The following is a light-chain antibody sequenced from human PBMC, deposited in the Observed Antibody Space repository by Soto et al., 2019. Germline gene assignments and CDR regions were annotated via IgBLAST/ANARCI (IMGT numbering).Light chain of an antibody. Sequence: DIRMTQSPSSLSASVGDRVTITCRASQSVKYLSWYQHIPGKAPKLLIYSASTLYSGVPSRFSGSGSGAYFSLTINSLQREDAATYYCQQCDSAPLTFGGGTKVEIK. V-gene: IGKV1-39*01. CDR3: QQCDSAPLT. CDR1: QSVKY. CDR2: SAS. J-gene: IGKJ4*01.